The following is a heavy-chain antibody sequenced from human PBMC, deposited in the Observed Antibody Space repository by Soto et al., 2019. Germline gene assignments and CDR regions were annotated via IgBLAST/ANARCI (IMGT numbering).Heavy chain of an antibody. J-gene: IGHJ6*02. Sequence: GGSLRLSCAASGFTFSSYAMSWVRQAPGKGLEWVSVISGSGDSTYYADSVKGRFTISRDNSKNTLYLQMNSLRAEDTAVYYCVRGDYDILTYYYYYSLDVWGQGTTVTVSS. D-gene: IGHD3-9*01. CDR3: VRGDYDILTYYYYYSLDV. CDR1: GFTFSSYA. CDR2: ISGSGDST. V-gene: IGHV3-23*01.